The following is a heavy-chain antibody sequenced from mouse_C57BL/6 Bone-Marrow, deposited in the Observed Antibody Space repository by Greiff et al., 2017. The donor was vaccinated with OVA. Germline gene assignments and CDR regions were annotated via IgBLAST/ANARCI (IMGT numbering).Heavy chain of an antibody. CDR2: IRSKSNNYAT. CDR1: GFSFNTYA. J-gene: IGHJ3*01. Sequence: DVKLQESGGGLVQPKGSLKLSCAASGFSFNTYAMNWVRQAPGKGLEWVARIRSKSNNYATYYADSVKDRFTISRDDSESMLYLQMNNLKTEDTAMYYCVRPRYGSFAYWGQGTLVTVSA. CDR3: VRPRYGSFAY. D-gene: IGHD2-2*01. V-gene: IGHV10-1*01.